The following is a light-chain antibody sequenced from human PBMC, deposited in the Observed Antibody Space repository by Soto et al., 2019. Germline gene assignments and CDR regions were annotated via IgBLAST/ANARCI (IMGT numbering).Light chain of an antibody. CDR1: QSISSN. Sequence: DIVMTQSPATLSVSLGDGATLSCRASQSISSNLAWYQQKPGQAPRLVIFDASTRATGIPDRFTGRGSGTEFSLTISSRQSADSSVYFCHQYNGWPPITFGGGTKVDIK. V-gene: IGKV3-15*01. CDR3: HQYNGWPPIT. J-gene: IGKJ4*01. CDR2: DAS.